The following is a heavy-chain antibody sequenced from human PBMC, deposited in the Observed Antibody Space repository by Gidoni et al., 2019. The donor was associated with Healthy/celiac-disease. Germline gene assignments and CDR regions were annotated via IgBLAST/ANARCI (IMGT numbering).Heavy chain of an antibody. V-gene: IGHV1-2*02. CDR3: ARDLDRLFDP. Sequence: QVQLVQSGSEVQKPGASVKVYCKASGYTFTGDYMHWGRQAPGQGLEGRGWINPNRGGTNSAQKFQGRVTMTRDTSISTAYMDLSRLRSDDPAVYYCARDLDRLFDPWGQGTLVTVSS. CDR2: INPNRGGT. J-gene: IGHJ5*02. CDR1: GYTFTGDY. D-gene: IGHD3-16*02.